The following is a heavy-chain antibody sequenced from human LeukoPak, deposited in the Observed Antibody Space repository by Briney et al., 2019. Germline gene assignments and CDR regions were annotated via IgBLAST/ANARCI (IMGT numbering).Heavy chain of an antibody. CDR2: MNPSSGNT. V-gene: IGHV1-8*01. CDR1: GYSFTSYD. J-gene: IGHJ4*02. D-gene: IGHD3-10*01. CDR3: AAHTYYYSSGSFGH. Sequence: ASVKVSCKASGYSFTSYDINWVRQAPGQGPEGIGWMNPSSGNTGYAQRFQGRVTMTRDTSTSTAYLELSSLTSDDTAVYYCAAHTYYYSSGSFGHWGQGTLVTVSS.